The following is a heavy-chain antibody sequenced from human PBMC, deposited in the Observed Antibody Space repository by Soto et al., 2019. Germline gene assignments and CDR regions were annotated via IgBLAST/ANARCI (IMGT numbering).Heavy chain of an antibody. CDR3: ARDLRPGSSGQYYFDY. Sequence: QVQLVQSGAEVKKPGSSVKVSCKASGGTFSSYAISWVRQAPGQGLEWMGGIIPIFGTANYAQKFQGRVTINADKSTSTAYMELSSLRSEDTAVYYCARDLRPGSSGQYYFDYWGQGTLVTVSS. J-gene: IGHJ4*02. CDR2: IIPIFGTA. CDR1: GGTFSSYA. V-gene: IGHV1-69*06. D-gene: IGHD6-19*01.